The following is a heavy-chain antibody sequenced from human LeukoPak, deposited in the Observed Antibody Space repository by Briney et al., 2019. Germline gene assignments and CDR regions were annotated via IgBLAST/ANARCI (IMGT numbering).Heavy chain of an antibody. J-gene: IGHJ4*02. Sequence: SETLSLTCAVSGGSISSGGYSWSWIRQPPGKGLEWIGYIYHSGSTYYNPSLKSRVTISVDRSKNQFSLKLSSVTAADTAVYYCARSHNGGAADYWGQGTLVTVSS. V-gene: IGHV4-30-2*01. CDR2: IYHSGST. D-gene: IGHD2-8*01. CDR1: GGSISSGGYS. CDR3: ARSHNGGAADY.